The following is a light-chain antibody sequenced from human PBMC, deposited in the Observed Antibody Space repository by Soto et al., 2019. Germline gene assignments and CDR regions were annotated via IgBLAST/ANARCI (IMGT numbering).Light chain of an antibody. J-gene: IGKJ5*01. Sequence: TVLTQSGGTLSLSPGERATLSCRASQNVSSYLAWYQQKPGQAPRLLIYGASSRATGIPDRFSGSSYGIDFTLTISRLEPEDFAVYYCQQYGSSLITFGQGTRLEI. CDR3: QQYGSSLIT. CDR1: QNVSSY. V-gene: IGKV3-20*01. CDR2: GAS.